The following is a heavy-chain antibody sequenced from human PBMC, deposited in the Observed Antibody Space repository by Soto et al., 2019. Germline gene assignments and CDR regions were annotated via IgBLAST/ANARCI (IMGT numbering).Heavy chain of an antibody. CDR1: GDSISRDGSS. Sequence: QVQLQESGSGLVKPSQTLVLTCTVSGDSISRDGSSWSWLRPPPGKGLEWIGYIYHSGATYYNPSLKSRVTTSVDKSKNQFSLSLASVTAADTAVYYCAGEMSYYFDSWGHGTLVTVSS. CDR3: AGEMSYYFDS. V-gene: IGHV4-30-2*01. J-gene: IGHJ4*01. CDR2: IYHSGAT.